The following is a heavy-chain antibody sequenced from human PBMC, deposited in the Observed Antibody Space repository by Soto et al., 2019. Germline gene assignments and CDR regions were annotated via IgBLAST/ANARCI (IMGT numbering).Heavy chain of an antibody. CDR2: ISNRGDT. Sequence: EVQLVESGGGLVQPGGSLRLSCTASGFIVSDTYVNWVRQAPGKGLEWVSVISNRGDTHYADSVRGRFSLSRDISDNTLHFQMNNLRVEDTAVYYCAREPRYWRGGSCSITGDAYDIWGQGTMVTVSS. V-gene: IGHV3-66*01. CDR3: AREPRYWRGGSCSITGDAYDI. J-gene: IGHJ3*02. CDR1: GFIVSDTY. D-gene: IGHD2-15*01.